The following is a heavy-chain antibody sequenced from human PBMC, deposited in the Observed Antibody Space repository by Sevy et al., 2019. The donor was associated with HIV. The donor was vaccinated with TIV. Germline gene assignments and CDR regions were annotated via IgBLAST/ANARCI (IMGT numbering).Heavy chain of an antibody. D-gene: IGHD4-17*01. Sequence: SETLSLTCAVSGVSISSGAYSWNWIRQPQGKGLEWIGYIYHTGNTYYNPSLKSRITISLDRSKNQFSLRLSSVTAADTAVYFCARDGGTMTTPGSFDIWGQWTMVTVSS. CDR1: GVSISSGAYS. CDR2: IYHTGNT. J-gene: IGHJ3*02. V-gene: IGHV4-30-2*01. CDR3: ARDGGTMTTPGSFDI.